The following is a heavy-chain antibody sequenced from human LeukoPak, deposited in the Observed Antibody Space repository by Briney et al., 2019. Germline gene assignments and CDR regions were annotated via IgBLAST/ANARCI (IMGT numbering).Heavy chain of an antibody. CDR1: GYTFTGYY. D-gene: IGHD2-21*01. V-gene: IGHV1-2*02. Sequence: ASAKVSCKVSGYTFTGYYMDWVRQAPGQGLEWMGRINPNSGGTNYAQKFQGRVTMTGDTSISTAYMELSSLTSDDTAVYYCARGLGGDYPGNWGQGTQVTVSS. CDR3: ARGLGGDYPGN. CDR2: INPNSGGT. J-gene: IGHJ4*02.